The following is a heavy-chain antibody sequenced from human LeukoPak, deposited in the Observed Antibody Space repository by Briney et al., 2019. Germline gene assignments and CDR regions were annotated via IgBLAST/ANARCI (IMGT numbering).Heavy chain of an antibody. CDR1: GFTFSSYG. D-gene: IGHD3-22*01. CDR3: AKQPPGGYYYESSGYYQYSQH. J-gene: IGHJ1*01. V-gene: IGHV3-23*03. CDR2: IYSGGST. Sequence: GGSLRLSCAASGFTFSSYGMSWVRQAPGKGLEWVSVIYSGGSTYYADSVKGRFTISRDNSKNTLYLQMNSLRAEDTAVYYCAKQPPGGYYYESSGYYQYSQHWGQGTLVTVSP.